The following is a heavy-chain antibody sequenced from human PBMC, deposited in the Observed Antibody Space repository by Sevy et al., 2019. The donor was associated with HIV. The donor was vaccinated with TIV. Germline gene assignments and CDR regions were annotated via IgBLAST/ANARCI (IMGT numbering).Heavy chain of an antibody. CDR3: ASDGGCTSTSCLIYFDY. Sequence: GGSLRLSCAASGFTFSSYAMSWVRQAPGKGLEWVSSISGFSSYIYYADSVKGRFTISRDNAKNSLYLQMNSMRAEETAVYYGASDGGCTSTSCLIYFDYWGQGTLVTVSS. CDR2: ISGFSSYI. V-gene: IGHV3-21*01. D-gene: IGHD2-2*01. CDR1: GFTFSSYA. J-gene: IGHJ4*01.